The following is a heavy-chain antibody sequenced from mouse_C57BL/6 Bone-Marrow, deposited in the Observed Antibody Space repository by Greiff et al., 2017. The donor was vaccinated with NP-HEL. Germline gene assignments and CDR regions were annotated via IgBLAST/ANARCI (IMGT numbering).Heavy chain of an antibody. CDR2: IYPSGGST. D-gene: IGHD1-1*01. CDR1: GYTFTSYD. CDR3: AREDYYCSSFDY. J-gene: IGHJ2*01. V-gene: IGHV1-85*01. Sequence: VQVVESGPELVKPGASVKLSCKASGYTFTSYDINWVKQRPGQGLEWIGWIYPSGGSTKYNEKFKGKATLTVDTSSSTAYMELRSLTSEDSAVYYCAREDYYCSSFDYGGQGTTLTVSA.